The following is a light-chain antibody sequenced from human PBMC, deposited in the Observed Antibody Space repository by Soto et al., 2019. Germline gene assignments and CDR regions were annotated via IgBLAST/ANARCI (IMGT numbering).Light chain of an antibody. Sequence: EIVLTQSPGTLSLSPGERATLSCRASQSVSSRLAWYQQKPGQAPRLLIYGASSRATGIPDRFSGSGSGTDFTLTISRLEPEDFAVYYCQQYGSSPITFGQGTRLEIK. J-gene: IGKJ5*01. CDR2: GAS. CDR1: QSVSSR. CDR3: QQYGSSPIT. V-gene: IGKV3-20*01.